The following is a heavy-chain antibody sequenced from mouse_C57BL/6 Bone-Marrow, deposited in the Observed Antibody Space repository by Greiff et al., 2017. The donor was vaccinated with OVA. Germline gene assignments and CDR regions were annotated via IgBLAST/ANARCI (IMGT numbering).Heavy chain of an antibody. D-gene: IGHD4-1*01. V-gene: IGHV1-55*01. Sequence: QVQLQQPGAELVKPGASVKMSCKASGYTFTSYWITWVKQRPGQGLEWIGDIYPGSGSTNYNEKFKSKSTLTVDTSSSTAYMQLSILTSEDSAVYCCARSPNWDDFDYWGQGTTLTVSS. CDR3: ARSPNWDDFDY. CDR1: GYTFTSYW. J-gene: IGHJ2*01. CDR2: IYPGSGST.